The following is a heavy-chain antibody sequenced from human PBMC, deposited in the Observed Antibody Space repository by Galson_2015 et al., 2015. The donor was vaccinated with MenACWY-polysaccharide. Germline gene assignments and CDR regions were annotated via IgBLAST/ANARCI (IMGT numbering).Heavy chain of an antibody. V-gene: IGHV3-7*01. J-gene: IGHJ6*02. CDR3: ARGHYGMDV. Sequence: SLRLSCAVSAFTFKNYWMSWVRQAPGKGLEWVANIKKDGSEKYCVDSVKGRFTISRDNGRSSLYLQMNGLRVEDTAVYYCARGHYGMDVWGQGTTVTVS. CDR1: AFTFKNYW. CDR2: IKKDGSEK.